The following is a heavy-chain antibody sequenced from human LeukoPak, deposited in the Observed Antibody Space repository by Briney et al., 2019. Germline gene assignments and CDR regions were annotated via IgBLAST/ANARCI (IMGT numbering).Heavy chain of an antibody. CDR1: GFTFSSYA. V-gene: IGHV3-23*01. D-gene: IGHD2-15*01. J-gene: IGHJ4*02. Sequence: PGGSLRLSCAASGFTFSSYAMSWVRQAPGKGLEWVSAISGSGGSTYYADSVKGRFTISRDNSKNTLYLQMNSLRAEDTAVYYCAKKFGLGCSGGSCYGPFDYWGQGTLVTVSS. CDR3: AKKFGLGCSGGSCYGPFDY. CDR2: ISGSGGST.